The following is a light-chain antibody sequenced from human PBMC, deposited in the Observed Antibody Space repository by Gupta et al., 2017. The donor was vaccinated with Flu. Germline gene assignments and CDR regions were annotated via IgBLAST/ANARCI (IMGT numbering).Light chain of an antibody. CDR1: QRSISGY. Sequence: ESAPLSCSASQRSISGYLAWNQQRPAQAPIPLIYNASSRAAGIQDRRSGSDSGTDFSLTISRLEPEDFGLYYCQQYDSSPQTFGPGTRVEIK. CDR3: QQYDSSPQT. CDR2: NAS. V-gene: IGKV3-20*01. J-gene: IGKJ3*01.